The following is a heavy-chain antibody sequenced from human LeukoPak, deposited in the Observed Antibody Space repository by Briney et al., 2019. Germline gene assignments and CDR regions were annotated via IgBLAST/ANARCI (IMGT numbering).Heavy chain of an antibody. CDR2: IRQDGDTK. V-gene: IGHV3-7*03. D-gene: IGHD6-13*01. J-gene: IGHJ4*02. Sequence: EGSLRLSCAASGFPFNAYWMTWVRQAPGKGLEWVANIRQDGDTKYYVDSVKGRFIISRDNAMNSLYLQMNSLRAEDTAIYYCARSLPYGTTWYGRSDFWGQGTLVTVSS. CDR1: GFPFNAYW. CDR3: ARSLPYGTTWYGRSDF.